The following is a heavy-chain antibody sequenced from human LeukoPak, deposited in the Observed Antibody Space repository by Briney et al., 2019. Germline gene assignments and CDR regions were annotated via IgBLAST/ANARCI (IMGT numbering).Heavy chain of an antibody. D-gene: IGHD5-24*01. J-gene: IGHJ4*02. CDR1: GGSFSGYY. CDR3: ARHRSKWLQSSFDY. CDR2: INHSGST. Sequence: SETLSLTCAVYGGSFSGYYWSWIRQPPGKGLEWIGEINHSGSTNYNPSLKSRVTMSVDTSKNQFSLKLNSVTAADTAVYYCARHRSKWLQSSFDYWGQGTLVTVSS. V-gene: IGHV4-34*01.